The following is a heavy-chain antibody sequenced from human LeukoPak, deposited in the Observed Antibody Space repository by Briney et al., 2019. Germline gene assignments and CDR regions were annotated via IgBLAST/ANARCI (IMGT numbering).Heavy chain of an antibody. CDR3: ARHRLSYYDSSGSLYYFDY. V-gene: IGHV4-59*08. CDR1: GGSISSYY. CDR2: IYSSGNT. J-gene: IGHJ4*02. D-gene: IGHD3-22*01. Sequence: SETLSLTCTVSGGSISSYYWSWIRQPPGKGLEWIGYIYSSGNTNYNPSLKSRVTISVDTSKNQSSLNLSSVTAADTAVYYCARHRLSYYDSSGSLYYFDYWGQGTLVTVSS.